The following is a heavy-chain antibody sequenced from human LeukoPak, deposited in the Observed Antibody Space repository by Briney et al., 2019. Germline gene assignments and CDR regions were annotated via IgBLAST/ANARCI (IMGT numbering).Heavy chain of an antibody. D-gene: IGHD6-13*01. CDR2: IYSSGST. Sequence: SQTLSLTCTVSGGSVSSGGYYWSWIRQHPGEGLEWIGYIYSSGSTYCNPSLKSRVTISIDTSKNQFSLKLSSVTAADTAVYYCAGSSSWYPGSYWGQGTLVTVSS. V-gene: IGHV4-31*03. J-gene: IGHJ4*02. CDR1: GGSVSSGGYY. CDR3: AGSSSWYPGSY.